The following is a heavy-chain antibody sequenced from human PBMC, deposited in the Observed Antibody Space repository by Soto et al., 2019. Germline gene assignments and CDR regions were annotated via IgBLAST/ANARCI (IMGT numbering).Heavy chain of an antibody. CDR2: ISYDGREK. CDR3: ATSPHTVTLDDY. J-gene: IGHJ4*02. CDR1: GFTFSSYA. V-gene: IGHV3-30-3*01. Sequence: QVQLVESGGAVGQHGRSLRLSCAASGFTFSSYAMHWVRQAPGKGLEWVAVISYDGREKYYVDSVKGRFTISRDNSKNTLSLQMNSLRAEDTALYYCATSPHTVTLDDYWGQGTLVTVSS. D-gene: IGHD4-17*01.